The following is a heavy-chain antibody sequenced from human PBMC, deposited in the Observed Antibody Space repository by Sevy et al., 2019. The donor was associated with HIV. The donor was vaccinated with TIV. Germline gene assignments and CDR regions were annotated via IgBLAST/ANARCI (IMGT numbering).Heavy chain of an antibody. CDR3: ATTKDYYEDNGDPFDY. CDR2: FDPEDGET. Sequence: ASVKVSCKVSGSTLTNLSMHWVRQAPGKGLEWMGTFDPEDGETIYAQKFQVRVTMTEDTSTDIAYMELSSPRSEDTAVYYCATTKDYYEDNGDPFDYWGQGTLVTVSS. J-gene: IGHJ4*02. D-gene: IGHD3-22*01. CDR1: GSTLTNLS. V-gene: IGHV1-24*01.